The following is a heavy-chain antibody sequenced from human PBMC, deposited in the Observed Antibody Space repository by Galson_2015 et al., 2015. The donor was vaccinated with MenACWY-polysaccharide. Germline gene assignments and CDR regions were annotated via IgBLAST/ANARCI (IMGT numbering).Heavy chain of an antibody. J-gene: IGHJ4*02. CDR3: ARVTSVIRGVISN. Sequence: SETLSLTCTVSGASINAYYLSWIRQPPGKGLEWIGYIYKSGSTNYNPSLESRVTISVDTSKNQFSLKLNSVTAADTADYYCARVTSVIRGVISNWGQGTLVTVSS. CDR2: IYKSGST. V-gene: IGHV4-59*01. D-gene: IGHD3-10*01. CDR1: GASINAYY.